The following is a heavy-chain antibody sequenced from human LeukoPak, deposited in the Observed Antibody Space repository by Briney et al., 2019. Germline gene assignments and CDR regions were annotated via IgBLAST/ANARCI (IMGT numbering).Heavy chain of an antibody. D-gene: IGHD3-3*01. CDR2: ISYDGSNK. CDR3: ARDLRITFFGVVTATGGLDS. Sequence: GGSLRLSCAASGFTFSNYAMHWVRQAPGKGLTWLAVISYDGSNKYYAATVKGRFTISRDNSNNMVYLETDSLRFEDTALYYCARDLRITFFGVVTATGGLDSWGQGTLVTVSS. CDR1: GFTFSNYA. V-gene: IGHV3-30-3*01. J-gene: IGHJ4*02.